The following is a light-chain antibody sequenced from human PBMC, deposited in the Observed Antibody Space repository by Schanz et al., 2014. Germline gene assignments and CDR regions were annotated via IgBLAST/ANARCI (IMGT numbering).Light chain of an antibody. J-gene: IGKJ1*01. CDR2: GAS. CDR3: QQYKNWPRT. V-gene: IGKV3-15*01. CDR1: QSVSSSY. Sequence: EIVMTQSPATLSVSPGERATLSCRASQSVSSSYLAWYQEKPGQAPRLLIYGASIRATGIPARFSGSGSGTEFTLTISSLQSEDFAVYYCQQYKNWPRTFGQGTKVEIK.